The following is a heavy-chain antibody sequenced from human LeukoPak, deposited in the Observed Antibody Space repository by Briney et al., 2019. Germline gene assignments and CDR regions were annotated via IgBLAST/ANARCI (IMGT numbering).Heavy chain of an antibody. CDR3: ARSDYYDTNGYFY. CDR2: ISVYNHNT. V-gene: IGHV1-18*01. D-gene: IGHD3-22*01. J-gene: IGHJ4*02. Sequence: ASVKVSCKASGYTFTSYDINWVRQATGQGLEWMGWISVYNHNTKYAQKLQGRVTMTTDTSTTTAYMELRSLRSDDTAVYYCARSDYYDTNGYFYWGQGTLVTVSS. CDR1: GYTFTSYD.